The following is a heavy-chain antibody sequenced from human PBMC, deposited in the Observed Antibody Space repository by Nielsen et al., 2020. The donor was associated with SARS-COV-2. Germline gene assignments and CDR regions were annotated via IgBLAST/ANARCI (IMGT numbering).Heavy chain of an antibody. CDR1: GGSFSGYY. CDR3: ARNMVRGVIIKAGRGFFDL. CDR2: INHSKTT. Sequence: SETLSLTCAVYGGSFSGYYWSWIRQPPGKGLEWIGEINHSKTTNYSPSLKSRVTISIDTSKNQFSLKLSSVTAADTAVYYCARNMVRGVIIKAGRGFFDLWGRGTLVTVSS. D-gene: IGHD3-10*01. V-gene: IGHV4-34*01. J-gene: IGHJ2*01.